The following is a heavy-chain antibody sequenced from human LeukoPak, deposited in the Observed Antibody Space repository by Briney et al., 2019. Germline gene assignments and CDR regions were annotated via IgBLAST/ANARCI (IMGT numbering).Heavy chain of an antibody. Sequence: SETLSLTCTVSGGSISSYYWSWIRQPPGKGLEWIGYIYYSGSTNYNPSLKSRVTISVDTSKNQFSLKLSSVTAADTAVYYCASYDSSGSPLGAFDIWGQGTMVTVSS. V-gene: IGHV4-59*08. CDR2: IYYSGST. CDR3: ASYDSSGSPLGAFDI. D-gene: IGHD3-22*01. CDR1: GGSISSYY. J-gene: IGHJ3*02.